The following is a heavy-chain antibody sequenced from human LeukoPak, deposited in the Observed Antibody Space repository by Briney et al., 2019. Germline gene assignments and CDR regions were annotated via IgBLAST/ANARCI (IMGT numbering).Heavy chain of an antibody. CDR1: GGSIGSYY. CDR3: AGDGVAGGFDY. Sequence: SETLSLTCTASGGSIGSYYWNWIRQAPGKGLEWIGYIHYSGSTNHNSSLKSRVTISVDTYKKQYSLKLSSVTAADTAVYYCAGDGVAGGFDYWGQGTLVTVSS. V-gene: IGHV4-59*01. CDR2: IHYSGST. J-gene: IGHJ4*02. D-gene: IGHD6-19*01.